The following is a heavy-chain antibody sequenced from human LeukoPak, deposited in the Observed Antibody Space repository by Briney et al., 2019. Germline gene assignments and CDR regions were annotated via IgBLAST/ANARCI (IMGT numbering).Heavy chain of an antibody. CDR1: GVTFSRYS. D-gene: IGHD4-23*01. CDR3: ARDPMCTVVTPSTYFDY. J-gene: IGHJ4*02. Sequence: PGGSLRLSCAASGVTFSRYSMNWVRQAPGKGLEWVSYISSSSVTIYYADSVKGRFTISRDNAKNSLYLQMNSLRAEDTAVYYCARDPMCTVVTPSTYFDYWGQGTLVTVSS. CDR2: ISSSSVTI. V-gene: IGHV3-48*01.